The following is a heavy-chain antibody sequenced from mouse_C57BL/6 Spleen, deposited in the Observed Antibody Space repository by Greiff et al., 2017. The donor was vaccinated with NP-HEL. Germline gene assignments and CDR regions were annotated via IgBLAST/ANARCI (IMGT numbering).Heavy chain of an antibody. CDR3: ARGHGNGGYYAMDY. Sequence: QVQLQQPGAELVMPGASVKLSCKASGYTFTSYWMHWVKQRPGQGLEWIGEIDPSDSYTNYNQKFKGKSTLTVDKSSSTAYMQLSSLTSEDSAVYYCARGHGNGGYYAMDYWGQGPSVTVSS. CDR2: IDPSDSYT. V-gene: IGHV1-69*01. CDR1: GYTFTSYW. J-gene: IGHJ4*01. D-gene: IGHD2-1*01.